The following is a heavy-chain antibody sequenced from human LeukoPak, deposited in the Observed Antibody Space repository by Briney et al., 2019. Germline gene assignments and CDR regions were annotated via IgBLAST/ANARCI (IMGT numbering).Heavy chain of an antibody. CDR1: GFTFSSFP. D-gene: IGHD3-22*01. V-gene: IGHV3-30*02. CDR3: AKESESYDSSGSTLDY. Sequence: PGGSLRLSCAASGFTFSSFPMHWVRQAPGKVLEWVAFIRYDGSNKYYADSVRGRFTISRDNSKNTLYLQMNSLRAEDTAVYYCAKESESYDSSGSTLDYRGQGTLVTVSS. CDR2: IRYDGSNK. J-gene: IGHJ4*02.